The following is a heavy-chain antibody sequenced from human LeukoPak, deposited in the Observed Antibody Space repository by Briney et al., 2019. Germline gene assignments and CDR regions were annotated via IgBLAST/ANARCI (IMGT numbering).Heavy chain of an antibody. J-gene: IGHJ4*02. CDR1: GFTFSSYA. D-gene: IGHD6-19*01. CDR2: ISGSGGST. CDR3: ARDPWYSSAWYIDY. V-gene: IGHV3-23*01. Sequence: GGSLRLSCAASGFTFSSYAMSWVRQAPGKGLEWVSAISGSGGSTYYADSVKGRFTISRDNSKNTLYVQMNSLRPEDTAVYYCARDPWYSSAWYIDYWGQGTLVTVSS.